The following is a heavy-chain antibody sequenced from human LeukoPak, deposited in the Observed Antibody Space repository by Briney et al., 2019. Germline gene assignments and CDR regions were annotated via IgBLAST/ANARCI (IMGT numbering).Heavy chain of an antibody. CDR1: GFTFSTYE. V-gene: IGHV3-33*08. CDR3: ARDLAMYYYDSSGCLDY. J-gene: IGHJ4*02. CDR2: IWYDGSNK. D-gene: IGHD3-22*01. Sequence: PGGSLRLSCAASGFTFSTYEMNWVRQAPGKGLEWVAVIWYDGSNKYYADSVKGRFTISRDNSKNTLYLQMSSLRAEDTAVYYCARDLAMYYYDSSGCLDYWGQGTLVTVSS.